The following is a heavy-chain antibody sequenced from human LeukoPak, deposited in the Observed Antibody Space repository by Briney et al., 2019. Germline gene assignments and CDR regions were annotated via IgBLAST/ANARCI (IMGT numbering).Heavy chain of an antibody. J-gene: IGHJ6*03. CDR2: ISSSSSYI. CDR3: AKGMSDSSGWTEKNYYYYMDV. CDR1: GFTVSSYS. Sequence: PGGSLRLSCAASGFTVSSYSMNWVRQAPGKGLEWGSSISSSSSYIYYADSVKGRFTISRDNSKNSLYLQMNSLRAEDTALYYCAKGMSDSSGWTEKNYYYYMDVWGKGTTVTVSS. D-gene: IGHD6-19*01. V-gene: IGHV3-21*04.